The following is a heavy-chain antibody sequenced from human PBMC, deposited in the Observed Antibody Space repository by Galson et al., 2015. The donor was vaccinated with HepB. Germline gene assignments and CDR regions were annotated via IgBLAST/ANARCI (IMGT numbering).Heavy chain of an antibody. V-gene: IGHV3-30*04. CDR1: GFTFSSYA. CDR2: ISYDGSNK. CDR3: ARARKGLVDYLTY. Sequence: SLRLSCAASGFTFSSYAMHWVRQAPGKGLEWVAVISYDGSNKYYADSVKGRFTISRDNSKNTLYLQMNSLRAEDTAVYYCARARKGLVDYLTYWGQGTLVTVSS. D-gene: IGHD4-11*01. J-gene: IGHJ4*02.